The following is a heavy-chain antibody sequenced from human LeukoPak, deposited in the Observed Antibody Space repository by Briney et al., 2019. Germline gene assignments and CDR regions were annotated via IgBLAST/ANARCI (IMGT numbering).Heavy chain of an antibody. CDR2: INHSGST. CDR1: GGSFSGYY. V-gene: IGHV4-34*01. CDR3: AVPRGQRLGWFDY. J-gene: IGHJ4*02. D-gene: IGHD2-2*01. Sequence: SETLSLTCAVYGGSFSGYYWSWIRQPPGKGLEWIGEINHSGSTNYNPSLKSRVTISVDTSKNQFSLKLSSVSAADTAVYYCAVPRGQRLGWFDYWGQGTLVTVSS.